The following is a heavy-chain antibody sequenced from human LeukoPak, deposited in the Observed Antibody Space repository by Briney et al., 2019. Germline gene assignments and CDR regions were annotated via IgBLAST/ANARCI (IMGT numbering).Heavy chain of an antibody. J-gene: IGHJ4*02. D-gene: IGHD6-13*01. V-gene: IGHV3-64D*06. Sequence: PGGSLRLSCSASGFIFSPYAMHWVRQAPGKGLEYVSSISSEGKTTYYADSVKGRFTISRENSKNTLYLQMSSLRPEDTAVYYCVKDRWVDHWGQGTLVTVSS. CDR3: VKDRWVDH. CDR1: GFIFSPYA. CDR2: ISSEGKTT.